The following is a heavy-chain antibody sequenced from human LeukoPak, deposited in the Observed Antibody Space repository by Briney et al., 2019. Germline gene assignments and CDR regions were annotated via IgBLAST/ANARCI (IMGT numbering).Heavy chain of an antibody. Sequence: ASVKVSCEGSGYTFTDYYMHWVRQAPGQGLEWVGWINPNSGGTNYAQKFQGRVTMTRDTSISAVYMELSRLRSDDTAVYYCARNFDFWSGYYGLGMDSWGQGTPVSVSS. V-gene: IGHV1-2*02. CDR2: INPNSGGT. CDR3: ARNFDFWSGYYGLGMDS. D-gene: IGHD3-3*01. CDR1: GYTFTDYY. J-gene: IGHJ4*02.